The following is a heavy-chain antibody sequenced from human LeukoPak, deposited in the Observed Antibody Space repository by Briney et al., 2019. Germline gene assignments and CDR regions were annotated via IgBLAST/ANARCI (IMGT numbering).Heavy chain of an antibody. CDR1: GGAISGYY. Sequence: SETLSLTCTASGGAISGYYWSWMRQSPGKRLEWMAYIFFTGDSNYYPSLNRRGTISLDTSKTNFSLTLSSLPAADAAVYSCERHSDSSRYYYYYYGMDVWGQGTTVTVSS. J-gene: IGHJ6*02. CDR2: IFFTGDS. V-gene: IGHV4-59*08. CDR3: ERHSDSSRYYYYYYGMDV. D-gene: IGHD3-22*01.